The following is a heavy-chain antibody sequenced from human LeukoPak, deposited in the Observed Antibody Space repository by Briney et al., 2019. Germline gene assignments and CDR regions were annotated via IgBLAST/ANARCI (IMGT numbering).Heavy chain of an antibody. V-gene: IGHV3-30*18. CDR1: GFTFSSYG. D-gene: IGHD4-11*01. CDR2: ILNDGNNK. J-gene: IGHJ4*02. CDR3: AKDLGSIQYHDY. Sequence: QPGRSLRLSCAASGFTFSSYGMHWVRQAPGKGLEWVAVILNDGNNKYYADSVKGRFTISRDNSKNTLYLRMNSLRAEDTAVYYCAKDLGSIQYHDYWGQGTLVTVSS.